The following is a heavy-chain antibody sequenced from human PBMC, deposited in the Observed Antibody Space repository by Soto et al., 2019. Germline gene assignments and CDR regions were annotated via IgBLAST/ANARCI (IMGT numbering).Heavy chain of an antibody. V-gene: IGHV1-69*04. D-gene: IGHD3-9*01. J-gene: IGHJ5*02. Sequence: SVKVSCKASGGTFSSYTISWVRQAPGQGLEWMGRIIPILGIANYAQKFQGRVTITADKSTSTAYMELSSLRSEDTAVYYCARDRRADYDILTGYSSDNWFDPWGQGTLVTVSS. CDR3: ARDRRADYDILTGYSSDNWFDP. CDR1: GGTFSSYT. CDR2: IIPILGIA.